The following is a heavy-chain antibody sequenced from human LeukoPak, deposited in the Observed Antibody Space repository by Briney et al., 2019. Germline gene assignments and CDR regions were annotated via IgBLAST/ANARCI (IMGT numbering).Heavy chain of an antibody. D-gene: IGHD3-3*01. CDR3: ARDREYDFWTHRPVGMDV. CDR1: GFTFSSYA. Sequence: GGSLRLSCAASGFTFSSYAMSWVRQAPGKGLEWVSSISSSSSYIYYADSVKGRFTISRDNAKNSLYLQMNSLRAEDTAVYYCARDREYDFWTHRPVGMDVWGQGTTVTVSS. CDR2: ISSSSSYI. J-gene: IGHJ6*02. V-gene: IGHV3-21*01.